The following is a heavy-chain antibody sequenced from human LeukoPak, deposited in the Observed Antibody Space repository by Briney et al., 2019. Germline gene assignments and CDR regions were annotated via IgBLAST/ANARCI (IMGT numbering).Heavy chain of an antibody. V-gene: IGHV1-18*01. CDR3: ARDYRVVVAANPDY. J-gene: IGHJ4*02. D-gene: IGHD2-15*01. CDR1: GYTFTNYG. Sequence: ASVKVSCKASGYTFTNYGISWVRQAPGQGLEWMGWMGTYNGNTDYSQKLQGRVTMTTDTSTSTAYMELWSLRAEDTAVYYCARDYRVVVAANPDYWGQGTLVTVSS. CDR2: MGTYNGNT.